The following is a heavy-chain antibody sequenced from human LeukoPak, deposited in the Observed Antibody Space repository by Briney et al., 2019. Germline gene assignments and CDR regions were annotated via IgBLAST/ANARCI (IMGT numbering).Heavy chain of an antibody. CDR2: ISGSGGST. D-gene: IGHD6-19*01. CDR3: AKVTTGIAVAGIHFDY. Sequence: GGSLRLSCAASGFTFSSYAMSWVRQAPGKGLEWVSAISGSGGSTYYADSVKGRFTISRDNSKNTLYLQMNSLRAEDTAVYYCAKVTTGIAVAGIHFDYWGQGTLVTVSS. CDR1: GFTFSSYA. V-gene: IGHV3-23*01. J-gene: IGHJ4*02.